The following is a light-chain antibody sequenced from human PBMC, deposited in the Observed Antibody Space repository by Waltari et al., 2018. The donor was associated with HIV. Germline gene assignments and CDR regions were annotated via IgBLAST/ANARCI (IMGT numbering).Light chain of an antibody. CDR2: KDE. Sequence: QSVLTQPPSVSGTLGQRVTMSCSGSSSNIGSQSEYWYQQFPRKAPKLLIFKDEPGPAGVPAQFSGLKSGTSASLAVSGLRSEDEADYYCATWDDSLSVVIFGGGTNLTVL. J-gene: IGLJ2*01. V-gene: IGLV1-47*01. CDR1: SSNIGSQS. CDR3: ATWDDSLSVVI.